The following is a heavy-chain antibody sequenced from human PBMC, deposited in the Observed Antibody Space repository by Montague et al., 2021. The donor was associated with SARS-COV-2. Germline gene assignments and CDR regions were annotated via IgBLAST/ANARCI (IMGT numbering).Heavy chain of an antibody. J-gene: IGHJ4*02. D-gene: IGHD6-13*01. CDR2: INDSGTT. CDR3: ARHWGIAAAGN. V-gene: IGHV4-39*01. CDR1: GGSITDRSYY. Sequence: SETLSLTCSVSGGSITDRSYYWGCIRQSPGKGREWIGAINDSGTTYYNPSLKSRVTISLDTAKNQFSLKMTSVTAADTAVYYCARHWGIAAAGNWGQGTLVTVSS.